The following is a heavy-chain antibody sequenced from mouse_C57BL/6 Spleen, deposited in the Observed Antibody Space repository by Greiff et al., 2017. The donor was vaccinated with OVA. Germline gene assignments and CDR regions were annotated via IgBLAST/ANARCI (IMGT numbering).Heavy chain of an antibody. J-gene: IGHJ3*01. CDR2: INPNNGGT. CDR1: GYTFTDYN. V-gene: IGHV1-22*01. Sequence: VQLQQSGPELVKPGASVKMSCKASGYTFTDYNMHWVKQSHGKSLEWIGYINPNNGGTSYNQKFKGKATLTVNKSSSPAYMELRSLTSEDSAVYYCAELGGVWFAYWGQGTLVTVSA. D-gene: IGHD4-1*01. CDR3: AELGGVWFAY.